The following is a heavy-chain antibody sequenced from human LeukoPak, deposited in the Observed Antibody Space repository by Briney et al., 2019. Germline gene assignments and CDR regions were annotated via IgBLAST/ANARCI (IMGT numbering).Heavy chain of an antibody. CDR3: ARHGGYRSGIDPLDY. V-gene: IGHV4-59*08. Sequence: PSETLSLTCTVSGGSISNYYWSWIRQPPGKGLEWIADIYYTGGANYNPSLKSRGTMSVEASKNQFSLELTSVTAADTAVYYCARHGGYRSGIDPLDYWGQGTLVIVSS. CDR1: GGSISNYY. D-gene: IGHD3-10*01. J-gene: IGHJ4*02. CDR2: IYYTGGA.